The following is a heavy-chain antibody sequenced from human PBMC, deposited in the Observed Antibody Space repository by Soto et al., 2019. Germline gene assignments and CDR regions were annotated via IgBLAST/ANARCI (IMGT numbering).Heavy chain of an antibody. CDR2: ISYDGSNK. J-gene: IGHJ4*02. Sequence: QVQLVESGGGVVQPGRSLRLSCAASGFTFSSYAMHWVRQAPGKGLEWVAVISYDGSNKYYADSVKGRFTISRDNSKNTLYLQMNSLRAEETAVYYCARGNGDYPSYWGQGTLVTVSS. CDR3: ARGNGDYPSY. V-gene: IGHV3-30-3*01. CDR1: GFTFSSYA. D-gene: IGHD4-17*01.